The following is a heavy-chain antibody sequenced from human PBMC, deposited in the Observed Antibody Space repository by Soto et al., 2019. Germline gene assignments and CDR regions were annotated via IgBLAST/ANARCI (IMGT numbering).Heavy chain of an antibody. J-gene: IGHJ3*02. Sequence: GGSLRLSCAASGFTFSSYAMSWVRQAPGKGLEWVSAISGSGGSTYYADSVKGRFTISRDNSKNTLYLQMNSLRAEDTAVYYCAKDLNSMIVAASAFDIWGQGTMVTVSS. D-gene: IGHD3-22*01. CDR3: AKDLNSMIVAASAFDI. V-gene: IGHV3-23*01. CDR2: ISGSGGST. CDR1: GFTFSSYA.